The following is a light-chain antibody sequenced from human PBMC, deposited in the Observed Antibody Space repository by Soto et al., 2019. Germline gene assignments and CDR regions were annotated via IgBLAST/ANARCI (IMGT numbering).Light chain of an antibody. V-gene: IGKV1-39*01. CDR1: QSISIY. CDR3: QQSYSSPPT. J-gene: IGKJ1*01. Sequence: DIQMTQSPSSLSASVWDRVTITCRTSQSISIYLNWYQHKPGIAPKLLIFAASSLQSGVPSRFSGSRSGPDFTLTISSLQPEDFATYYCQQSYSSPPTFGQGTKVDNK. CDR2: AAS.